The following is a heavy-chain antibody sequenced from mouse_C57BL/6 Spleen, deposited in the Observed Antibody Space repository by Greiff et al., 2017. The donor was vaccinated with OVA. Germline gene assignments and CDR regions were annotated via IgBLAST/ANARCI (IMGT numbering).Heavy chain of an antibody. J-gene: IGHJ4*01. Sequence: DVQLQESGPGLVKPSQSLSLTCSVTGYSITSGYYWNWIRQFPGNKLEWMGYISYDGSNNYNPSLKNRISITRDTSKNQFFLKLNSVTTEDTATYYCAREGDDYDAMDYWGQGTSVTVSS. CDR3: AREGDDYDAMDY. CDR2: ISYDGSN. V-gene: IGHV3-6*01. CDR1: GYSITSGYY.